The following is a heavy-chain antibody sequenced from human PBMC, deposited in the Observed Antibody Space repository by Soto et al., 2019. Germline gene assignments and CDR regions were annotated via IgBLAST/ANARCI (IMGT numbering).Heavy chain of an antibody. CDR1: GGTFSSYA. J-gene: IGHJ4*02. D-gene: IGHD2-15*01. V-gene: IGHV1-69*06. CDR3: AAEGYCSGGRCRASVRYFDY. CDR2: IIPIFGTA. Sequence: SVKVSCKASGGTFSSYAISWVRQAPGQGLEWMGGIIPIFGTANYAQKFQGRVTITADKSTSTAYMELSSLRSEDTAVYYCAAEGYCSGGRCRASVRYFDYWGQGTLVTVYS.